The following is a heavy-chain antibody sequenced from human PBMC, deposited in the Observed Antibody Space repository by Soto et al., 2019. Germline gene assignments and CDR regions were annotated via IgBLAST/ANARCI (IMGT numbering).Heavy chain of an antibody. CDR3: EIAAVDYGGNVYYVDY. V-gene: IGHV3-23*01. CDR1: GFTFSSYA. J-gene: IGHJ4*02. Sequence: EVQLLESGGGLVQPGGSLRLSCAASGFTFSSYAMTWVRQAPGKGLEWVSAIGGSGGSTYYGDSMKGRFTISRDNSKKTLYLQMNSLRAEDTAVYYCEIAAVDYGGNVYYVDYWGQGTLVTVSS. D-gene: IGHD4-17*01. CDR2: IGGSGGST.